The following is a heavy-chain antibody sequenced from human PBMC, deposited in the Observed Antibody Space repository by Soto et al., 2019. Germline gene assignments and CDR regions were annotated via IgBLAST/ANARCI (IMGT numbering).Heavy chain of an antibody. Sequence: SETLSLTCTVSGGSISSYYWSWIRRPPGKGLEWIGYIYYSGSTNXXPSLKSRVXISVDASENQFXLKLSXVTSADTAVYYCARVRFGGSYSFDPWGQGTLVTVSX. CDR1: GGSISSYY. CDR3: ARVRFGGSYSFDP. J-gene: IGHJ5*02. V-gene: IGHV4-59*01. CDR2: IYYSGST. D-gene: IGHD3-10*01.